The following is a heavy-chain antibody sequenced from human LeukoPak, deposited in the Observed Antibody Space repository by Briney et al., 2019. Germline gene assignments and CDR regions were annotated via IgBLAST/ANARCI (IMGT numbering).Heavy chain of an antibody. CDR2: INPSGGSI. D-gene: IGHD3-22*01. Sequence: ASVKVSCKASGYNFTSYYMYWVRQAPGQGLEWMGIINPSGGSIRYAQKFQGRVTMTRDTSTSTVYMELSSLRSEDTAVYYCARGRNYYDSSRYYYEGDAFDIWGQGTMVTVSS. CDR3: ARGRNYYDSSRYYYEGDAFDI. V-gene: IGHV1-46*01. CDR1: GYNFTSYY. J-gene: IGHJ3*02.